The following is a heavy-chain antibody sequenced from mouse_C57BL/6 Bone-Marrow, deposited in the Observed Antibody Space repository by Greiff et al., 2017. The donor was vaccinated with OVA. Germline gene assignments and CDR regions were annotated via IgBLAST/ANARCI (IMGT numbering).Heavy chain of an antibody. CDR1: GYTFTGDW. D-gene: IGHD1-1*02. Sequence: VQLQQPGAELVRPGTSVKLSCKASGYTFTGDWMHWVKQRPGQGLEWIGVIDPSDSYTDYTPKFQGKATLTVDPSSNTAYLQLSSLTSEDSAVYYWARDGYGPYWGQGPLVTGSA. CDR2: IDPSDSYT. CDR3: ARDGYGPY. V-gene: IGHV1-59*01. J-gene: IGHJ3*01.